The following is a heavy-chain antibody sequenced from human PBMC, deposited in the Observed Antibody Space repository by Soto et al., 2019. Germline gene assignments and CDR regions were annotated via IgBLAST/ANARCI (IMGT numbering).Heavy chain of an antibody. D-gene: IGHD5-12*01. CDR2: IWYDGSNK. Sequence: GGSLRLSCAASGFTFSSYGMHWVRQAPGKGLEWVAVIWYDGSNKYYADSVKGRFTISRDNSKNTLYLQMNSLRAEDTAVYYCARGLDGYNFLIYFDYWGQGTLVTVSS. V-gene: IGHV3-33*01. CDR1: GFTFSSYG. CDR3: ARGLDGYNFLIYFDY. J-gene: IGHJ4*02.